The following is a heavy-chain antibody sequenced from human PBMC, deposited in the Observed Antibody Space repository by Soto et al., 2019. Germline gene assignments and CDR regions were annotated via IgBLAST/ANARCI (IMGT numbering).Heavy chain of an antibody. D-gene: IGHD6-19*01. CDR3: ARAGPVAGNHAFDI. CDR1: GGSFSSYA. V-gene: IGHV1-69*06. J-gene: IGHJ3*02. Sequence: SVKVSCKASGGSFSSYAISWVRQAPVQGLEWMGGIIPIFGTATYAQKFQGRVTIIADKSTSTAYMELSSLRSEDTAVYYCARAGPVAGNHAFDIWGQGTPVTLSS. CDR2: IIPIFGTA.